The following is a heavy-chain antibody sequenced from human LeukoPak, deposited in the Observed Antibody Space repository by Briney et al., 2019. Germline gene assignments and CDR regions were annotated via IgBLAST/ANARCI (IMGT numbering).Heavy chain of an antibody. CDR1: GFTFSSYA. V-gene: IGHV3-23*01. D-gene: IGHD6-25*01. CDR3: AKGPPLAALD. CDR2: ISGSGGST. Sequence: GCLRLSCAASGFTFSSYAMSSVCQAPRKGLEWVSAISGSGGSTYYAHSAKGRFTNSRDNSKNTLYLQMNSLRAEDTAVYFCAKGPPLAALDWGQGTLVTVSS. J-gene: IGHJ4*02.